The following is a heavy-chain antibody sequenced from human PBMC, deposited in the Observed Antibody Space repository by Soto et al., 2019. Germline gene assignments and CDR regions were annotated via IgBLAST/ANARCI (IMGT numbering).Heavy chain of an antibody. D-gene: IGHD6-19*01. CDR2: IYYSGST. CDR1: GGSISSYY. CDR3: ARGSSGWLQYDYYYYMDV. V-gene: IGHV4-59*01. J-gene: IGHJ6*03. Sequence: QVQLQESGPGLVKPSETLSLTCTVSGGSISSYYWSWIRQPPGKGLEWIGYIYYSGSTNYNPSLKSRVTISVDTSKNQFSLKLSSVTAADTAVYYCARGSSGWLQYDYYYYMDVWGKGTTVTVSS.